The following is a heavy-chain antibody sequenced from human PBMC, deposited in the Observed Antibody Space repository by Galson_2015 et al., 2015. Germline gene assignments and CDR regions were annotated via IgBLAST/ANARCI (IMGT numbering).Heavy chain of an antibody. V-gene: IGHV1-8*01. CDR1: GYTFTSYD. J-gene: IGHJ4*02. CDR2: MNPNSGNT. D-gene: IGHD6-19*01. Sequence: SVKVSCKASGYTFTSYDIHWVRQATGQGLEWMGWMNPNSGNTGYPQKFQGRVTMTRDTSIGTAYMELSSLRSEDTAVYFCARTLAGTAYWGQGTLVTVSS. CDR3: ARTLAGTAY.